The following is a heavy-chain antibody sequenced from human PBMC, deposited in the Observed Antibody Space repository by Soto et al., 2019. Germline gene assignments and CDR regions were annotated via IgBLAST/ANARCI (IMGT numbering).Heavy chain of an antibody. D-gene: IGHD2-21*02. CDR3: ARRRYCGSDCYHKHSDGMDV. J-gene: IGHJ6*02. V-gene: IGHV1-69*08. Sequence: QVQLVQSGAEVKKPGSSVRVSCRSSGDTFSSYIVNWLRLAPGRGLEWMGRVIPVRTTTDYAQNFRGRVTISAERSTNTVYLDLSSLRSDDTAVYYCARRRYCGSDCYHKHSDGMDVWSQGSLVTVAS. CDR2: VIPVRTTT. CDR1: GDTFSSYI.